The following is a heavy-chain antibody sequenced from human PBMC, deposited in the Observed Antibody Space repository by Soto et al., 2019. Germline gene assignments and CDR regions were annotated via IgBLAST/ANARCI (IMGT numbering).Heavy chain of an antibody. CDR2: IYYSGST. D-gene: IGHD1-26*01. CDR3: AVGWRIPHYFDY. V-gene: IGHV4-39*01. J-gene: IGHJ4*02. Sequence: SETLSLTCTVSGGSISSSSYYWGWIRQPPGKGLEWIGSIYYSGSTYYNPSLKSRVTISVDTSKNQFSLKLSSATAADTAVYYCAVGWRIPHYFDYWGQGTLVTVSS. CDR1: GGSISSSSYY.